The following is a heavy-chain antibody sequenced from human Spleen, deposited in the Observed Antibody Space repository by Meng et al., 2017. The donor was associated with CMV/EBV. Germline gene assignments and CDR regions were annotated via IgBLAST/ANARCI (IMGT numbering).Heavy chain of an antibody. CDR3: AKDYDFWRAYPHYYGMDV. Sequence: GGSLRLSCAASGFTFSSYDMHWVRQATGKGLEWVSAIGTAGDTYYPGSVKGRFTISRDNSKNTLYLQINSLRAEDTAVYYCAKDYDFWRAYPHYYGMDVWGRGTTVTVSS. V-gene: IGHV3-13*01. J-gene: IGHJ6*02. CDR1: GFTFSSYD. D-gene: IGHD3-3*01. CDR2: IGTAGDT.